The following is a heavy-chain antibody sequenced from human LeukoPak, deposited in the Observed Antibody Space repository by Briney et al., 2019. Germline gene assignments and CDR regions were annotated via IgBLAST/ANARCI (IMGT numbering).Heavy chain of an antibody. CDR1: GFSFSTYG. CDR2: IIFSGSST. J-gene: IGHJ4*02. V-gene: IGHV3-23*01. CDR3: AKEGTYYCFDY. D-gene: IGHD1-26*01. Sequence: GGSLRLSCAASGFSFSTYGMSWVCQAPGKGLEWISGIIFSGSSTYYADSVKGRFTISRDNSKNSLYLQMNTLRVDDTAVYYCAKEGTYYCFDYWGQGTLVTVSS.